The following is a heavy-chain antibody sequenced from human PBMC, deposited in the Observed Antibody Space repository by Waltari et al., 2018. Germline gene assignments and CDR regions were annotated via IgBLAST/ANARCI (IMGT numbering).Heavy chain of an antibody. CDR2: IIPIFGTA. J-gene: IGHJ5*02. CDR1: AGTFISYA. CDR3: ARDRGIMATMGTWFDP. V-gene: IGHV1-69*12. D-gene: IGHD5-12*01. Sequence: QVQLVQSGAEVKKPGSSVKVSCKASAGTFISYAISWVRPAPGQGLEWMGGIIPIFGTANYAQKFQGRVTITADESTSTAYMELSSLRSEDTAVYYCARDRGIMATMGTWFDPWGQGTLVTVSS.